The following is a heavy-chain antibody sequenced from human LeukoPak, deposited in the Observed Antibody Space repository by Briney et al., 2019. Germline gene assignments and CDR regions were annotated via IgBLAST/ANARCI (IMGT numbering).Heavy chain of an antibody. CDR1: GYTFTSYG. V-gene: IGHV1-18*01. J-gene: IGHJ6*04. D-gene: IGHD1-26*01. CDR2: ISAYNGNT. CDR3: ARTYSGSYWRARDAFDI. Sequence: GASVKVSCKASGYTFTSYGISWVRQAPGQGLEWMGWISAYNGNTNYAQKLQGRVTMTTDTSTSTAYMELRSLRSDDTAVYYCARTYSGSYWRARDAFDIWGKGTTVTVSS.